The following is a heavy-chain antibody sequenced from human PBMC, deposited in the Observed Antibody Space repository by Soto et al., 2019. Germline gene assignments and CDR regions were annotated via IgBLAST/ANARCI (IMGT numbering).Heavy chain of an antibody. V-gene: IGHV1-3*01. CDR3: AREGAHYTPLGH. D-gene: IGHD2-15*01. J-gene: IGHJ4*02. CDR1: GYTFTSYA. Sequence: ASVKVSCTASGYTFTSYAMHWVRQAPVQRLEWMGWSNAGNGNTGYSWKFQGRVTNARDMSASTAYIEVTSLTSEDTAIYYCAREGAHYTPLGHWAPGTLVTVSS. CDR2: SNAGNGNT.